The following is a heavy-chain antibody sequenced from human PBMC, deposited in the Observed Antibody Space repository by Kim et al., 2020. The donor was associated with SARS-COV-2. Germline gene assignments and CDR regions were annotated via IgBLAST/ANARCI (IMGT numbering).Heavy chain of an antibody. J-gene: IGHJ3*02. CDR3: ARQASPMTGIAGDHDAFDI. CDR1: GYSFTSYW. D-gene: IGHD6-13*01. V-gene: IGHV5-51*01. Sequence: GESLKISCKGSGYSFTSYWIGWVRQMPGKGLEWMGIIYPGDSDTRYSPSFQGQVTISADKSISTAYLQWSSLKASDTAMYYCARQASPMTGIAGDHDAFDIWGQGTMVTVSS. CDR2: IYPGDSDT.